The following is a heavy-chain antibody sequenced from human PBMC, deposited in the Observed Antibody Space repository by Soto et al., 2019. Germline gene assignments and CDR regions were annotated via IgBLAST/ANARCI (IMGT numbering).Heavy chain of an antibody. V-gene: IGHV4-59*01. J-gene: IGHJ6*02. CDR3: ARSPLTIFGVPPAYYYYGMDV. D-gene: IGHD3-3*01. Sequence: PSETLSLTCTVSGGSISSYYWSWIRQPPGKGLEWIGYIYYSGSTNYNPSLKSRVTISVDTPKNQFSLKLSSVTAADTAVYYCARSPLTIFGVPPAYYYYGMDVWGQGTTVTVYS. CDR1: GGSISSYY. CDR2: IYYSGST.